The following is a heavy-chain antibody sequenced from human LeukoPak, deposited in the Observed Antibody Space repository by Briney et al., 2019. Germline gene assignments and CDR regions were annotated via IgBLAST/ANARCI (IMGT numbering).Heavy chain of an antibody. Sequence: ASVKVSCKASGYTFTGYYMHWVRQAPGQGLEWMGWINPNSGGTNYAQKFQDRVTMTRDTSISTAYMELSRLRSDDTAVYYCAREVYSGYDYVLYGYWFDPWGQGTPVTVSS. V-gene: IGHV1-2*02. CDR3: AREVYSGYDYVLYGYWFDP. CDR1: GYTFTGYY. CDR2: INPNSGGT. D-gene: IGHD5-12*01. J-gene: IGHJ5*02.